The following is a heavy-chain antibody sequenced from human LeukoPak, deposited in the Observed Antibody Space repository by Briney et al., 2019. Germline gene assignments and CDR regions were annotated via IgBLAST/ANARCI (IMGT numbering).Heavy chain of an antibody. CDR1: GGSISSSNW. V-gene: IGHV4-4*02. D-gene: IGHD3-10*01. CDR2: IYHSGST. Sequence: SETLSLTCAVSGGSISSSNWWSWVRQPPGKGLEWIGEIYHSGSTNYNPSLKSRVTMSIDTSKNQFSLNLRSVTAADTAVYYCAKVAKYYYGSETYFFFDHWGQGTLVTVSS. CDR3: AKVAKYYYGSETYFFFDH. J-gene: IGHJ4*02.